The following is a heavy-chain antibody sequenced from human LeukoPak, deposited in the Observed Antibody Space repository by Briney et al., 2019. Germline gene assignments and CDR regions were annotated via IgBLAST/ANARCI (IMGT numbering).Heavy chain of an antibody. V-gene: IGHV4-59*01. J-gene: IGHJ3*02. CDR2: IYYSGST. CDR1: GGSISSYY. D-gene: IGHD1-20*01. Sequence: ETLSLTCTVSGGSISSYYWRWLRQPPGKGLEWIGDIYYSGSTNYNPSLKRRGNISVDTSNNQFSLKLCSVTAADTAVYYCARVSGTTWDDAFDIWGQGTMVTVSS. CDR3: ARVSGTTWDDAFDI.